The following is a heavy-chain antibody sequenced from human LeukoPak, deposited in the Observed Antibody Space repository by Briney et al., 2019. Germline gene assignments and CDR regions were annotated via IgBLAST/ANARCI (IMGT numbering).Heavy chain of an antibody. CDR1: GGTFSSYA. D-gene: IGHD5-24*01. J-gene: IGHJ4*02. CDR3: ARGRRDGYNYPYYFDY. CDR2: IIPILGIA. V-gene: IGHV1-69*04. Sequence: SVKVSCKASGGTFSSYAISWVRQAHGQGLEWMGRIIPILGIANYAQKFQGRVTITADKSTSTAYMELSSLRSEDTAVYYCARGRRDGYNYPYYFDYWGQGTLVTVSS.